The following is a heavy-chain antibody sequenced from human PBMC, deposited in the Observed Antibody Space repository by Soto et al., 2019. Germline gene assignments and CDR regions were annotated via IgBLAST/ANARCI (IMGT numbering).Heavy chain of an antibody. D-gene: IGHD1-26*01. CDR2: INHSGST. V-gene: IGHV4-34*01. CDR3: ARLSADSKNFDY. Sequence: SETLSLTCAVYGGSFSGYYWSWIRQPPGKGLEWIGEINHSGSTNYNPSLKSRVTISVDTSKNQFSLKLSSVTAADTAVYYCARLSADSKNFDYWGQGTLVTVSS. J-gene: IGHJ4*02. CDR1: GGSFSGYY.